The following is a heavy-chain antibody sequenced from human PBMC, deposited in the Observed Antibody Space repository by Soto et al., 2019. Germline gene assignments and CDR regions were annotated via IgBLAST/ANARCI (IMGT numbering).Heavy chain of an antibody. D-gene: IGHD2-21*01. Sequence: QAQVVQSGAEVKEPGASVKVSCKTSGYTLNNYYIHWARQAPGQGLQWMGMINVRGGNTFYAQEFQVSVARTNDTSATTVYRELTGLTSDATAVYYFAPSLGREFAPGDYWGKGSLDTASS. CDR3: APSLGREFAPGDY. V-gene: IGHV1-46*02. CDR2: INVRGGNT. CDR1: GYTLNNYY. J-gene: IGHJ4*02.